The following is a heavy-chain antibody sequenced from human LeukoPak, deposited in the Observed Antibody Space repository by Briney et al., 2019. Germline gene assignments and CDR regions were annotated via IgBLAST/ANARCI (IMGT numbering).Heavy chain of an antibody. V-gene: IGHV3-11*06. J-gene: IGHJ4*02. D-gene: IGHD4/OR15-4a*01. Sequence: GGSLRLSCAASGFTFSDYYMSWIRQAPGKGLEWVSYISGSGLYTSNADSLKGRFTISKDNARNSLYLQMNSLRAEDTAVYYCARVSQGAYYSDYWGQGTLVTDSS. CDR2: ISGSGLYT. CDR3: ARVSQGAYYSDY. CDR1: GFTFSDYY.